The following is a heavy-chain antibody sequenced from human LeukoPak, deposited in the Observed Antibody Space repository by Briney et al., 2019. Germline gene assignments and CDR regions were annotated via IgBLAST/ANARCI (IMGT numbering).Heavy chain of an antibody. CDR3: ATGGLEYFQH. V-gene: IGHV4-59*12. D-gene: IGHD1-26*01. CDR2: IYYSGST. Sequence: PSETLSLTCTVSGGSISSYYWSWIRQPPGKGLEWIGYIYYSGSTNYNPSLKSRVTISVDTSKNQFSLKFSSVTAADTAVYYCATGGLEYFQHWGPGTLVTVSS. J-gene: IGHJ1*01. CDR1: GGSISSYY.